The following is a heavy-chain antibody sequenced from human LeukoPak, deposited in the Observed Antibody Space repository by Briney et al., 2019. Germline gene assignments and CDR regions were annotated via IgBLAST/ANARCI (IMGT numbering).Heavy chain of an antibody. CDR3: ARTKSSSWQLDY. CDR1: GGTFSSYA. J-gene: IGHJ4*02. Sequence: SVKVSCKASGGTFSSYAISWVRQAPGQGLEWMGGIIPIFGTANYAQKFQGRVTITTDEPTSTAYMELSSLRSEDTAVYYCARTKSSSWQLDYWGQGTLVTVSS. CDR2: IIPIFGTA. D-gene: IGHD6-13*01. V-gene: IGHV1-69*05.